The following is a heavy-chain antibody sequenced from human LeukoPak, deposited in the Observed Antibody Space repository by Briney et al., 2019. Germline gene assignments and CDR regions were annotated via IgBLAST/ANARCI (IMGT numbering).Heavy chain of an antibody. Sequence: GGSLRLSCAASGFTFSSYAMHWVRQAPGKGLEWVAVISYDGSNKYYADSVKGRFTISRDNSKNTLYLQMNSLRAEDTAVYYCARIYDSSGYYLNDAFDIWGQGTMVTVSS. CDR1: GFTFSSYA. V-gene: IGHV3-30-3*01. J-gene: IGHJ3*02. CDR3: ARIYDSSGYYLNDAFDI. CDR2: ISYDGSNK. D-gene: IGHD3-22*01.